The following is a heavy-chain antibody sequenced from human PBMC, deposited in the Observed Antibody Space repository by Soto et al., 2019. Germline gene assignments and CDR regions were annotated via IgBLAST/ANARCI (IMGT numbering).Heavy chain of an antibody. Sequence: GASVKVSCKASGGTFSSYAISWVRQAPGQGLEWMGGIIPIFGTANYAQKFQGRVTITADESTSTAYMELSSLRSEDTAVYYCARYGSSGYYQPLSFDYWGQGTLVTSPQ. CDR1: GGTFSSYA. CDR3: ARYGSSGYYQPLSFDY. D-gene: IGHD3-22*01. J-gene: IGHJ4*02. CDR2: IIPIFGTA. V-gene: IGHV1-69*13.